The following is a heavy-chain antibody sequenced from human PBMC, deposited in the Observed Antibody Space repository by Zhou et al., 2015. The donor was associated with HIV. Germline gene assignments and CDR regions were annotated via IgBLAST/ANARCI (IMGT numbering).Heavy chain of an antibody. J-gene: IGHJ2*01. CDR3: AREGWGSWYFDL. D-gene: IGHD7-27*01. V-gene: IGHV1-69*06. Sequence: QVQLVQSGAEVKKPGSSVKVSCKASGRTLGNYGISWVRQAPGQGLEWMGGIIPIFGTASYAQKFQGRVTITADKSTNTAYMDLSSLRSEDTAMYYCAREGWGSWYFDLWGRGTLVSVSS. CDR1: GRTLGNYG. CDR2: IIPIFGTA.